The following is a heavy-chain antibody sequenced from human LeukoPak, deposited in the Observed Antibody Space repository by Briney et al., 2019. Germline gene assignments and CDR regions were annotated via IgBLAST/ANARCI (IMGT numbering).Heavy chain of an antibody. J-gene: IGHJ6*03. CDR1: GYTFTSYG. CDR2: ISAYNGNT. Sequence: ASVKVSRKASGYTFTSYGISWVRQAPGQGLEWMGWISAYNGNTNYAQKFQGRVTMTTDTSTSTAYMELRSLRSDDTAVYYCAREHIVVYYYMDVWGKGTTVTVSS. D-gene: IGHD2-21*01. CDR3: AREHIVVYYYMDV. V-gene: IGHV1-18*01.